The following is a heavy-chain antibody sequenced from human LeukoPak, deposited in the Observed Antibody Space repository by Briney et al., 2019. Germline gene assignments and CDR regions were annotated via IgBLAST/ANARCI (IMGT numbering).Heavy chain of an antibody. V-gene: IGHV1-24*01. Sequence: ASVKVSCKVSGHALTELSMHWVRQAPGKGLEWMGGFDPEDGETIYAQKFQGRVTMTEDTSTDTAYMELSSLRSEDTAVYYCATKVFGVVIMSEEAFDIWGQGTMVTVSS. CDR1: GHALTELS. CDR3: ATKVFGVVIMSEEAFDI. J-gene: IGHJ3*02. D-gene: IGHD3-3*01. CDR2: FDPEDGET.